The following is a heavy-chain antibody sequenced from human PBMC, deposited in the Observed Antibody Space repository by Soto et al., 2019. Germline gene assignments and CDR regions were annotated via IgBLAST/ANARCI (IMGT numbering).Heavy chain of an antibody. V-gene: IGHV3-21*01. J-gene: IGHJ4*02. D-gene: IGHD3-22*01. Sequence: GGSLRLSCAAPGFTFSSYSMNWVRQAPGKGLEWVSSISSSSSYIYYADSVKGRFTISRDNAKNSLYLQMNSLRAEDTAVYYCAREGYYYDSSGYYFFDYWGQGTLVTVSS. CDR1: GFTFSSYS. CDR3: AREGYYYDSSGYYFFDY. CDR2: ISSSSSYI.